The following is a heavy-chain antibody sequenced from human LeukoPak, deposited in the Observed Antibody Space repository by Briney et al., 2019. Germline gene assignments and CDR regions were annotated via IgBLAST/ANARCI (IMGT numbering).Heavy chain of an antibody. CDR3: ARFAGYSSSWPLDY. CDR2: IWYDGSNK. CDR1: GFTFSTYG. J-gene: IGHJ4*02. Sequence: GGSLRLSCAASGFTFSTYGMHWVRQAPGKGLEWVAVIWYDGSNKYYADSVKGRFTISRDNSKNTLYLQMNSLRAEDTAVYYCARFAGYSSSWPLDYWGQGTLVTVSS. D-gene: IGHD6-13*01. V-gene: IGHV3-33*01.